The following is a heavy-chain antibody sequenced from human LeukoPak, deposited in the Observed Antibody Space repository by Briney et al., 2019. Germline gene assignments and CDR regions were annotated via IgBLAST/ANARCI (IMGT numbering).Heavy chain of an antibody. D-gene: IGHD6-13*01. CDR3: ARFSPSGYIGAAPDPFDY. CDR1: GFTFSTYS. V-gene: IGHV3-21*01. Sequence: GGSLRLSCAASGFTFSTYSMNWVRQAPGKGLEWVSSISSIGSYIYYADSVKGRFTSSRDNAKNSLFLQMNSLRAEDTAVYYCARFSPSGYIGAAPDPFDYWGQGTLVTVSS. J-gene: IGHJ4*02. CDR2: ISSIGSYI.